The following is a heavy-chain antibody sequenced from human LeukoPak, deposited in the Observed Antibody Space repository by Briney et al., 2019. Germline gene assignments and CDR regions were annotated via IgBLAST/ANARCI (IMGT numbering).Heavy chain of an antibody. J-gene: IGHJ4*02. D-gene: IGHD6-19*01. CDR1: GGTFSSYA. Sequence: SVKVSCKASGGTFSSYAISWVRQAPGQGLEWMGGIIPIFGTANYAQKFQGRVTITTDESTSTAYMELSSLRSEDTAVYYCARGDSSGWDGAYWGQGTLVTVSS. V-gene: IGHV1-69*05. CDR2: IIPIFGTA. CDR3: ARGDSSGWDGAY.